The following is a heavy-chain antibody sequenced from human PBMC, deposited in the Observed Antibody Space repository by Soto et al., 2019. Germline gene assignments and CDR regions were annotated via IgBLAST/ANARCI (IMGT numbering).Heavy chain of an antibody. J-gene: IGHJ6*03. CDR2: VSASGSST. V-gene: IGHV3-23*01. Sequence: GGSLRLSCAASGFTFTNYAMSWVRQAPGKGLEWVSTVSASGSSTYYADSVKGRFTISRDNSKNTLYLQMNSLRAEGMALYYCAKSTADRPSDYFYYYYMDVWGKGTTVTVSS. CDR1: GFTFTNYA. D-gene: IGHD6-6*01. CDR3: AKSTADRPSDYFYYYYMDV.